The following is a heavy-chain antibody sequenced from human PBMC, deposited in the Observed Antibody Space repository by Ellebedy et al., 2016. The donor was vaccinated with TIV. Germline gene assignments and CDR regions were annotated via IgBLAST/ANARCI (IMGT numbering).Heavy chain of an antibody. V-gene: IGHV4-34*01. J-gene: IGHJ4*02. CDR2: FNHSGST. CDR1: GGSIGSYY. D-gene: IGHD5-24*01. CDR3: ARGAEMATIWGYYFDY. Sequence: MPSETLSLTCTVSGGSIGSYYWSWIRQPPGKGLEWIGEFNHSGSTNYNPSLKSRVTISVETSKNPCSLKLSAVTATDTAVYYCARGAEMATIWGYYFDYWGQGTLVTVSS.